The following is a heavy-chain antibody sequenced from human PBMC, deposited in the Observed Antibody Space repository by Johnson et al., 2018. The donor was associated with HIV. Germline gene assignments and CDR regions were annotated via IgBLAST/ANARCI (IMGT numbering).Heavy chain of an antibody. V-gene: IGHV3-30-3*01. CDR1: GFTFSSYA. CDR2: ISYDGSNK. D-gene: IGHD6-6*01. Sequence: QVQLVESGGGVVQPGRSLRLSCAASGFTFSSYAMHWVRQAPGKGLEWVAVISYDGSNKYYADSVKGRFTISRDNSKNTLYLQMNSLSAKDTAVYYCARDLSRGGIAARLGAFDIWGQGTMVTVSS. J-gene: IGHJ3*02. CDR3: ARDLSRGGIAARLGAFDI.